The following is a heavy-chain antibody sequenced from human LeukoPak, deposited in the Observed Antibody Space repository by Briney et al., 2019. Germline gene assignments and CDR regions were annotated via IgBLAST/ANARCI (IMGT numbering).Heavy chain of an antibody. CDR3: ARDRTPWVAGTRGMDV. CDR1: GFTFTIYG. V-gene: IGHV1-18*01. Sequence: GASVNVSCTASGFTFTIYGISWVRQAPGQGLEWMGWISVHNGNTNYAQKVQGRVTMTTDTSTSTAYMELTSLRSDDTAVYFCARDRTPWVAGTRGMDVWGQGSAVTVSS. CDR2: ISVHNGNT. D-gene: IGHD6-19*01. J-gene: IGHJ6*02.